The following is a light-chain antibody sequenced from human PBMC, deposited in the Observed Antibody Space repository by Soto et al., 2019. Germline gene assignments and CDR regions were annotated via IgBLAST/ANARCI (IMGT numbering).Light chain of an antibody. Sequence: QSALTQPASVSGSPGQSITISCTGTSSDVVTYNLVSWYQQLPGTAPKLLIYSNIQRPSGVPDRFSGSKSGTSASLAISGLQSEDEADYYCAAWDDSLNGVVFGGGTKLTVL. CDR2: SNI. J-gene: IGLJ2*01. V-gene: IGLV1-44*01. CDR3: AAWDDSLNGVV. CDR1: SSDVVTYN.